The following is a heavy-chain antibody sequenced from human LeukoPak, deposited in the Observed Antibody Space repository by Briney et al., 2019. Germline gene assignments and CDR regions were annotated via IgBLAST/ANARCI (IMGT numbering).Heavy chain of an antibody. CDR3: ARHWVGRDYGSGSYYYYYYYMDV. D-gene: IGHD3-10*01. V-gene: IGHV4-4*09. CDR2: IYTSGST. Sequence: SETLSLTCTVSGGSISSYYWSWIRQPPGKGLEWIGYIYTSGSTNYNPSLKSRVTISVDTSKNQFSLKLSSVTAADTAVYYCARHWVGRDYGSGSYYYYYYYMDVWGKGTTVTVSS. CDR1: GGSISSYY. J-gene: IGHJ6*03.